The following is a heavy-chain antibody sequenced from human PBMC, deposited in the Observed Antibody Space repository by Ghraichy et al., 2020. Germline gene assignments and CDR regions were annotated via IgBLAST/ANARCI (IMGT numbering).Heavy chain of an antibody. Sequence: SETLSLTCTVSGGSIRSRNWWSWVRQPPGKELEWIGEISDSEGTKYNPSLKGRVTISLVKFLNQISLKLTSVTAADTAVYYCAQVQGGLLWFGELDYWGQGTLVAVSS. V-gene: IGHV4-4*02. CDR1: GGSIRSRNW. CDR2: ISDSEGT. D-gene: IGHD3-10*01. J-gene: IGHJ4*02. CDR3: AQVQGGLLWFGELDY.